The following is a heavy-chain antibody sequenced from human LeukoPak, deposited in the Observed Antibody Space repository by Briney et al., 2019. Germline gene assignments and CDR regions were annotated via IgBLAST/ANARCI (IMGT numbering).Heavy chain of an antibody. CDR2: INPEGSST. Sequence: GGSLRLSCAASGFTFSTCWMHWVRQAPGKGLLWVSRINPEGSSTTYSDSVRGRFTISRDNAKNTLYLQMNSLRAVDTAVYYCARGRGYSSGWYSFDYWGQGTLVTVSS. D-gene: IGHD6-19*01. V-gene: IGHV3-74*01. CDR3: ARGRGYSSGWYSFDY. CDR1: GFTFSTCW. J-gene: IGHJ4*02.